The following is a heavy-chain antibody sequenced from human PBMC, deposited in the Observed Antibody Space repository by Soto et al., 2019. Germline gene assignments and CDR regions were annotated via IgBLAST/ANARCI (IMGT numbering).Heavy chain of an antibody. V-gene: IGHV4-31*03. CDR1: GGSISSGGYY. Sequence: QVQLQESGPGLVKPSQTLSLTCTVSGGSISSGGYYWSWTRQNPGQGMEWIGYNYYSGSTYYNLSRKSRVTISVDTYKNQCSLKLGSVTASYTAGYYCGSTPRYWGQGTLVTVSS. J-gene: IGHJ4*02. CDR2: NYYSGST. CDR3: GSTPRY.